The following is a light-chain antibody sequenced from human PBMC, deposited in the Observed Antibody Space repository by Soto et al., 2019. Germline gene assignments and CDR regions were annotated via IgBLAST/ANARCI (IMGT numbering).Light chain of an antibody. CDR2: DAS. J-gene: IGKJ1*01. V-gene: IGKV3-11*01. CDR1: QSVSSY. Sequence: EIVLTQSPGTLSLSPGERATLSRRASQSVSSYLAWYQQKPGQAPRLLIHDASNRATGIPARFSGSGSGTDFTLTISSLEPEDFAVYYCQQRSSWPWTFGQGTKVEIK. CDR3: QQRSSWPWT.